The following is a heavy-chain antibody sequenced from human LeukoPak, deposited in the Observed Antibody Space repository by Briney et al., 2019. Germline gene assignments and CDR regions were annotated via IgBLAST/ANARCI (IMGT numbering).Heavy chain of an antibody. J-gene: IGHJ4*02. CDR3: ASGYYYDSSGYYGLDY. CDR2: ISAYNGNT. D-gene: IGHD3-22*01. V-gene: IGHV1-18*01. Sequence: ASVKVSCKASGYTFTIFGISWVRQAPGQGLEWMGWISAYNGNTNYAQKLQGRVTMTTDTSTSTAYMELRSLRSDDTAVYYCASGYYYDSSGYYGLDYWGQGTLVTVSS. CDR1: GYTFTIFG.